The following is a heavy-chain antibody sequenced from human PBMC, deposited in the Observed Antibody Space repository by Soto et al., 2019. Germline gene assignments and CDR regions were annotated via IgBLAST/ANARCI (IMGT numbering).Heavy chain of an antibody. CDR1: GFTVSSNY. Sequence: EVQLVESGGGLVQPGGSLRLSCAASGFTVSSNYMSWVRQAPGKGLEWVSVIYSGGSTYYADSVKGRFTISRDNSKNTLYLQMNSLRDEDTAVYYCARAPARLGYCSSTSCYSLGYYYMDVWGKGTTVTVSS. D-gene: IGHD2-2*01. CDR2: IYSGGST. J-gene: IGHJ6*03. CDR3: ARAPARLGYCSSTSCYSLGYYYMDV. V-gene: IGHV3-66*01.